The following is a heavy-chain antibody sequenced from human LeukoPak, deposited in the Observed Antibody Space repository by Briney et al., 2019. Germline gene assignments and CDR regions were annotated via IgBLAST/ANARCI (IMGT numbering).Heavy chain of an antibody. CDR2: ISTSSYYI. CDR3: ARAHDFWSGYWDSYYMDV. D-gene: IGHD3-3*01. CDR1: GFTFSNYW. V-gene: IGHV3-21*01. Sequence: GGSLRLSCAASGFTFSNYWMSWVRQAPGKGLEWVSSISTSSYYIYYANSLKGRFTISRDDAKNSLYLQMNSLRAEDTAVYYCARAHDFWSGYWDSYYMDVWGKGTTVTVSS. J-gene: IGHJ6*03.